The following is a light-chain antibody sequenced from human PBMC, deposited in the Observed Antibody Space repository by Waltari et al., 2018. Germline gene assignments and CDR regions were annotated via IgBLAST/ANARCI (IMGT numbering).Light chain of an antibody. CDR2: DVS. V-gene: IGLV2-14*03. Sequence: QSALTQPASVSGSPGQSITISCPGTSSDVGAYTYVSWYQQHPGKVPKLIIYDVSHRPSGVSFRFSGSKSDNTASLTISGLQAEDEADYYCISYTTSDTMIFGGGTKLTVL. CDR1: SSDVGAYTY. J-gene: IGLJ2*01. CDR3: ISYTTSDTMI.